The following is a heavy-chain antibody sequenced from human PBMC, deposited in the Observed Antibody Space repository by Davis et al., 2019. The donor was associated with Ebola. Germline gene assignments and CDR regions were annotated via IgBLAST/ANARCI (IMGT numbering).Heavy chain of an antibody. J-gene: IGHJ6*02. CDR3: ARTKTTVEYYYYYYGMDV. D-gene: IGHD4-23*01. CDR1: GGSISSYY. Sequence: PSETLSLTCTVSGGSISSYYWSWIRQPPGKGLEWIGYIYYSGSTNYNPSLKSRVTISVDTSKNQFSLKLSSVTAADTAVYYCARTKTTVEYYYYYYGMDVWGQGTTVTVSS. V-gene: IGHV4-59*08. CDR2: IYYSGST.